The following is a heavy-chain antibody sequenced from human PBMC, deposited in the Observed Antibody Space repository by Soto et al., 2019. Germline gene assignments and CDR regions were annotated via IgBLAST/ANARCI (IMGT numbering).Heavy chain of an antibody. CDR1: GFTVSSNY. V-gene: IGHV3-66*01. Sequence: GGSLSLSCAASGFTVSSNYMSWVRQAPGKGLEWVSVIYSGGSTYYADSVKGRFTISRDNSKNTLYLQMNSLRAEDTAVYYCARDTVTNFDYWGQGTLVTVSS. CDR3: ARDTVTNFDY. CDR2: IYSGGST. J-gene: IGHJ4*02. D-gene: IGHD4-17*01.